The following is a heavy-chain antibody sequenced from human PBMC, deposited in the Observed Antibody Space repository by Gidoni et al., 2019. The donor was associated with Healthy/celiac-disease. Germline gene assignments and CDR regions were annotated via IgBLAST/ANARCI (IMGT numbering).Heavy chain of an antibody. CDR1: GFPFRSYG. V-gene: IGHV3-30*02. D-gene: IGHD1-7*01. Sequence: QVQLVESGGGVVQPGGSLRLSCAASGFPFRSYGMHWVRQAPGKGLAWVAFIRYDGSNKYYADSVKGRFTISRDNSKNTLYLQMNSQRAEDTAVYYCAKDHWNYDLVPYYYYGMDVWGQGTTVTVSS. CDR3: AKDHWNYDLVPYYYYGMDV. CDR2: IRYDGSNK. J-gene: IGHJ6*02.